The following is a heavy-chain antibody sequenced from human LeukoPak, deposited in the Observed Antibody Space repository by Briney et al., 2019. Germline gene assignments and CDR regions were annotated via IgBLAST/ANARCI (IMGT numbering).Heavy chain of an antibody. CDR3: ASDRVFYGLDV. CDR1: GFTFSSYW. Sequence: PGGSLRLSCAASGFTFSSYWTHWVRQAPGKGLMWVSRIKSDGSETSYADSVKGRFTISRDNARNTLYLQMNSLRPEDTAIYYCASDRVFYGLDVWGQGTTVTVSS. V-gene: IGHV3-74*01. J-gene: IGHJ6*02. CDR2: IKSDGSET.